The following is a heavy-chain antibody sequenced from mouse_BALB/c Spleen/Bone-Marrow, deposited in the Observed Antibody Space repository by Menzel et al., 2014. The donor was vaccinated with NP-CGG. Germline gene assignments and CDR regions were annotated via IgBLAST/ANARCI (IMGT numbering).Heavy chain of an antibody. D-gene: IGHD3-3*01. V-gene: IGHV7-1*02. CDR3: ARDGGDRAMDY. Sequence: EVQLQQSGGGLVQPGGSLRLSCATSGFTFSDSYMEWVRQPPGKRLEWIAASRNKANDYTTEYSASVKGRFIASRDTSQSILYLQMNALRAEDTAIYCCARDGGDRAMDYWGQGTSVTVSS. CDR2: SRNKANDYTT. J-gene: IGHJ4*01. CDR1: GFTFSDSY.